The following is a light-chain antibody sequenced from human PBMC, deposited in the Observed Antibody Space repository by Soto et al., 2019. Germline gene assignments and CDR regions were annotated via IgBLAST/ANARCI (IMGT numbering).Light chain of an antibody. CDR1: QSISSW. CDR3: QQYNSYST. V-gene: IGKV1-5*01. J-gene: IGKJ1*01. Sequence: IQRTQSPSSLSASVGDRSTITCRASQSISSWLAWYQQKPGKCPKLLIYDDSSLESVVPSRFSGSGSGTEFTLTISSLQPDDFATYYCQQYNSYSTVGQGTQVDIK. CDR2: DDS.